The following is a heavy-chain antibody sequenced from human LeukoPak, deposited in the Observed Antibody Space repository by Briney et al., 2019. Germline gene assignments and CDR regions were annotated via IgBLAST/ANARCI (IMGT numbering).Heavy chain of an antibody. CDR3: AHTAAAAATLDY. CDR1: GYNFVGYY. CDR2: INPSGGST. V-gene: IGHV1-46*01. J-gene: IGHJ4*02. D-gene: IGHD6-13*01. Sequence: ASVKVSCKASGYNFVGYYIHWVRQAPGQGLEWMGIINPSGGSTSYAQKFQGRVTMTRDMSTSTVYMELSSLRSEDTAVYYCAHTAAAAATLDYWGQGTLVTVSS.